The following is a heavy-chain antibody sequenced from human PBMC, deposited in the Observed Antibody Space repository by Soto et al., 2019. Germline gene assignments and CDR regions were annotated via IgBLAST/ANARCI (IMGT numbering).Heavy chain of an antibody. CDR1: GFTFSSYA. Sequence: GGSLRLSCAASGFTFSSYAMHWVRQAPGKGLEWVAVISYDGSNKYYADSVKGRFTISRDNSKNTLYLQMNSLRAEDTAVYYCARDLYYYGSGTPDYYYYYGMDVWGQGTTVTVSS. CDR3: ARDLYYYGSGTPDYYYYYGMDV. J-gene: IGHJ6*02. D-gene: IGHD3-10*01. CDR2: ISYDGSNK. V-gene: IGHV3-30-3*01.